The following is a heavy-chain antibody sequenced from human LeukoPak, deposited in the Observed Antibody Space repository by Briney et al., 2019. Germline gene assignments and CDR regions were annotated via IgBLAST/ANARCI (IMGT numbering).Heavy chain of an antibody. J-gene: IGHJ4*02. CDR3: ARLSSGSSSWYDIDY. CDR2: IYYSGST. CDR1: DGSFSDYY. V-gene: IGHV4-34*01. Sequence: SETLSLTCAVYDGSFSDYYWTWIRQPPGKGLEWIGSIYYSGSTYYNPSLKSRVTISVDTSKNQFSLKLSSVTAADTAVYYCARLSSGSSSWYDIDYWGQGTLVTVSS. D-gene: IGHD6-13*01.